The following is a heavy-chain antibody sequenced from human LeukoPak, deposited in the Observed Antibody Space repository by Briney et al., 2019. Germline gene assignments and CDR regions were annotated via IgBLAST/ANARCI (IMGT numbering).Heavy chain of an antibody. CDR1: GGTFSSYA. V-gene: IGHV1-69*04. Sequence: SVKVSCKASGGTFSSYAISWVRQAPGQGLEWMGRIIPILGIANYAQKFQGRVTITADKSTSTAYMELSSLRSEDTAVYYCASDQEGVAAADYWGQGTLVTVSS. CDR3: ASDQEGVAAADY. J-gene: IGHJ4*02. D-gene: IGHD6-13*01. CDR2: IIPILGIA.